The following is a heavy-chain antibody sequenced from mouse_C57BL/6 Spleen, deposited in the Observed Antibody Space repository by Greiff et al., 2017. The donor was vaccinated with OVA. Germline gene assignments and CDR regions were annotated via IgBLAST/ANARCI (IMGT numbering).Heavy chain of an antibody. D-gene: IGHD1-1*01. CDR1: GYTFTSYW. V-gene: IGHV1-55*01. CDR3: ARWGYYGSSLAWFAY. J-gene: IGHJ3*01. Sequence: QVQLQQPGAELVKPGASVKMSCKASGYTFTSYWITWVKQRPGQGLEWIGDISPGSGSTNYNEKFKSKATLTVDTSSSTAYMQLSSLTSEDSAVYYCARWGYYGSSLAWFAYWGQGTLVTVSA. CDR2: ISPGSGST.